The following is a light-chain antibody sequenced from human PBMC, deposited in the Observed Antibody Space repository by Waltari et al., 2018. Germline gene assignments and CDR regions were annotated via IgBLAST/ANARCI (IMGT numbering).Light chain of an antibody. CDR3: QQSYSTTLT. Sequence: DIQITKTQSSLSASVGDRVTITCRASQSISRFLNWYQQKPGKAPKLLIYAASSLQSGVPSRFSGRGSGTDFTLTSSSLQPEDCATYYWQQSYSTTLTFGGGTKVEIK. CDR2: AAS. CDR1: QSISRF. J-gene: IGKJ4*01. V-gene: IGKV1-39*01.